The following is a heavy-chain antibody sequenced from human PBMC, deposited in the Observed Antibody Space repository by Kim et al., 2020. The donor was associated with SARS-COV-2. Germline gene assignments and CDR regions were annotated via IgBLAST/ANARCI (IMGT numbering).Heavy chain of an antibody. CDR2: ISGSGDST. V-gene: IGHV3-23*01. J-gene: IGHJ2*01. Sequence: GGSLRLSCAASGFTFSNYAMTWVRQAPGKGLEWVSAISGSGDSTYYTDSVEGRFTISRDNSKHTLWLQMNSLRAEDTAVYYCAKCYDSSGNYVRYFDFWGRGTLVTVSS. CDR1: GFTFSNYA. D-gene: IGHD3-22*01. CDR3: AKCYDSSGNYVRYFDF.